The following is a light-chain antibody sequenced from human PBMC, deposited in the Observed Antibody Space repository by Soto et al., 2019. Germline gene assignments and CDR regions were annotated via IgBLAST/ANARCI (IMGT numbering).Light chain of an antibody. CDR2: AAS. CDR1: QAIRHD. V-gene: IGKV1-6*01. Sequence: ATQMTQSPSSLSASVGDTVTITCRASQAIRHDLGWYQQRPGKAPKLLIYAASTLQSGVPSRFSCSGSATDFTLTISSLQPEDSATYYCLQDCTYPLTFGGGTKVEIK. J-gene: IGKJ4*01. CDR3: LQDCTYPLT.